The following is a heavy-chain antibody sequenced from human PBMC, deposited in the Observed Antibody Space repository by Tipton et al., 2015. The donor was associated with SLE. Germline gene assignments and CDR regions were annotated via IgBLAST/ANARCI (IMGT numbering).Heavy chain of an antibody. Sequence: SLRLSCAASGFTFRNSAMTWVRQAPGKGLEWVSAISSIGGSTYYSDAVKGRFTISRDNSKNTMYLQMNSLRTEDTAVYYCARDLDDAFDIWGQGTMVTVSS. CDR1: GFTFRNSA. V-gene: IGHV3-23*01. D-gene: IGHD1-1*01. J-gene: IGHJ3*02. CDR2: ISSIGGST. CDR3: ARDLDDAFDI.